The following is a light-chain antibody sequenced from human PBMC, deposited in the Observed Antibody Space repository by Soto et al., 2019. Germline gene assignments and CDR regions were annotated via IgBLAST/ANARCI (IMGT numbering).Light chain of an antibody. CDR3: MQALQTRT. CDR2: FVS. Sequence: DILKTQSPVSLPFTPAEPASISCRSSQSLLHSNGYNYLHWYLQKPGQSPQLLIYFVSNRASGVPDRSSGSGSGTDFTLKISRVEPEDVGVYYCMQALQTRTFGQGTKV. V-gene: IGKV2-28*01. CDR1: QSLLHSNGYNY. J-gene: IGKJ1*01.